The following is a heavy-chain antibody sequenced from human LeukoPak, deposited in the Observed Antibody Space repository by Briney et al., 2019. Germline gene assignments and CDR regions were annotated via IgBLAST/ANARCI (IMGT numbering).Heavy chain of an antibody. CDR3: ARSDYYGSGRGSFDV. Sequence: SETLSLTCTVSGGSISSYYWSWIRQPPGKGLEWIGYIYYSGSTNYNPSLKSRVTISVDRSKNQFSLKLSSVTAADTAVYYCARSDYYGSGRGSFDVWGHGATVSVSS. D-gene: IGHD3-10*01. CDR2: IYYSGST. V-gene: IGHV4-59*08. CDR1: GGSISSYY. J-gene: IGHJ6*02.